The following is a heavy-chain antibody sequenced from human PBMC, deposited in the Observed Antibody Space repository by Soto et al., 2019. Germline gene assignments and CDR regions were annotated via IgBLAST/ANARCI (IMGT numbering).Heavy chain of an antibody. Sequence: SETLSLTCTVSGGSISSGGYYWSWIRQHPGKGLEWIGYIYYSGSTYYNPSLKSRVTILVDTSKNQFSLKLSSVTSADTAVYYCARESLQLKSVIDYWGQGTLVTVSS. J-gene: IGHJ4*02. V-gene: IGHV4-31*03. D-gene: IGHD5-18*01. CDR1: GGSISSGGYY. CDR2: IYYSGST. CDR3: ARESLQLKSVIDY.